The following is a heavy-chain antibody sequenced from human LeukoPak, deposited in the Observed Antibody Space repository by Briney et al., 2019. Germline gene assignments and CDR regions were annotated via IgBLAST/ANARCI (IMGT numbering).Heavy chain of an antibody. CDR2: ISGSGGST. CDR3: AKDPASLGSGGSCYSA. CDR1: GFTFSSYA. D-gene: IGHD2-15*01. Sequence: GGPLRLSCAASGFTFSSYAMSWVRQAPGKGLEWVSAISGSGGSTYYADSVKGRFTISRDNSKNTLYLQMNSLRAEDTAVYYCAKDPASLGSGGSCYSAWGQGTLVTVSS. J-gene: IGHJ5*02. V-gene: IGHV3-23*01.